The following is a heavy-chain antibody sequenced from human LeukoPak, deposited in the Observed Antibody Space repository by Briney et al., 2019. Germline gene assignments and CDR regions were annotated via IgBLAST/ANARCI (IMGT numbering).Heavy chain of an antibody. CDR2: ISGSGGSP. CDR3: VFSGRGDILTVPIDY. D-gene: IGHD3-9*01. V-gene: IGHV3-23*01. J-gene: IGHJ4*02. CDR1: GFTFSSYA. Sequence: GGSLRLSCAASGFTFSSYAMSWVRQAPGKGLEWVSAISGSGGSPYYADSVKGRFTISRDNSKNTLYLQMNSLRAEDTAVYYCVFSGRGDILTVPIDYWGQGTLVTVSS.